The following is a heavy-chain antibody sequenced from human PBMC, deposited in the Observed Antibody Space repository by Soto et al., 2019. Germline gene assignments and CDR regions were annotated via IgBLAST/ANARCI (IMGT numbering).Heavy chain of an antibody. V-gene: IGHV5-51*01. J-gene: IGHJ5*02. D-gene: IGHD3-22*01. CDR2: IHPGDSDT. CDR3: ARRQGTYYERSESANNWFDP. Sequence: GESLKISFKGFGYSFTNYWIGLVRQIPGKGLEWMGIIHPGDSDTRYSPSFQGQVTISVDKSISTAYLQCSSLKASDSAMDYCARRQGTYYERSESANNWFDPSGQGTLVTVSS. CDR1: GYSFTNYW.